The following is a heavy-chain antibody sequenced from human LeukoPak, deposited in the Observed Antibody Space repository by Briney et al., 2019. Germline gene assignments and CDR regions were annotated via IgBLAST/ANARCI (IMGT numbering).Heavy chain of an antibody. D-gene: IGHD6-13*01. Sequence: SETLSLTCTVSGGSISSYYWSWIRQPPGKGLEWIGYIHYSGSTNYNPSLKSRVTISVDMSKNQFSLELSSATAADTAVYFCARGRVSSSTWYSTYYYYFYMDVWGKGTTVTVSS. V-gene: IGHV4-59*01. CDR3: ARGRVSSSTWYSTYYYYFYMDV. CDR1: GGSISSYY. J-gene: IGHJ6*03. CDR2: IHYSGST.